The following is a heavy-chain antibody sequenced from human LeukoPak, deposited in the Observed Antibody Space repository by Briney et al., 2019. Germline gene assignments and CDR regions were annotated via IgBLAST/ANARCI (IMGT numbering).Heavy chain of an antibody. J-gene: IGHJ5*02. V-gene: IGHV4-39*07. D-gene: IGHD3-10*01. CDR3: ARRRDGSGSYYTAMAPLFDP. Sequence: SETLSLTCTVSGGSISSSSYYWGWIRQPPGKGLEWIGSIYHSGSTNYNPSLKSRVTISVDTSKNQFSLKLSSVTAADTAVYYCARRRDGSGSYYTAMAPLFDPWGQGTLVTVSS. CDR2: IYHSGST. CDR1: GGSISSSSYY.